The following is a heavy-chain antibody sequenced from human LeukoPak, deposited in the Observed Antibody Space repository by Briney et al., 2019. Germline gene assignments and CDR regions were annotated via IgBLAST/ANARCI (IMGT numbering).Heavy chain of an antibody. V-gene: IGHV3-33*01. Sequence: GRSLRLSCAASGFTFSRYGVHWVRQAPGKGLEWVAVIWYDGSNKYYADSVKGRFTISRDNSKNTLYLQMTSLRAYDTAVYYCARGSGSYYAGVDYWGQGTLVTVSS. CDR2: IWYDGSNK. J-gene: IGHJ4*02. CDR3: ARGSGSYYAGVDY. CDR1: GFTFSRYG. D-gene: IGHD1-26*01.